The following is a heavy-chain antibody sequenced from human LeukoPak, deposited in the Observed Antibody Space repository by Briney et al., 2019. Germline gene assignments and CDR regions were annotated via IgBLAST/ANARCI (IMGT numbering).Heavy chain of an antibody. V-gene: IGHV3-21*01. D-gene: IGHD6-19*01. Sequence: PGGSLRLSCAASGFTFSSYSMNWVRQAPGKGLEWVSSISSSSSYIYYADSVKGRFTISRAKAKNSLYLQMNSLRAEDTAVYYCAREIAVAGTGYFDYWGQGTLVTVSS. J-gene: IGHJ4*02. CDR1: GFTFSSYS. CDR3: AREIAVAGTGYFDY. CDR2: ISSSSSYI.